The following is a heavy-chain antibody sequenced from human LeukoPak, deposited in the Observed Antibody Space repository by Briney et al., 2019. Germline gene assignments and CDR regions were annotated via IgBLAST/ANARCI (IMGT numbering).Heavy chain of an antibody. D-gene: IGHD5-12*01. V-gene: IGHV4-39*01. CDR3: ARHSRSGYSGYENAFDI. CDR2: IYYSGST. J-gene: IGHJ3*02. Sequence: SETLSLTCTVSGGSISSSSYYWGWIRQPPGKGLEWIGSIYYSGSTYYNPSLKSRVTITVDTSKYQFSLKLSSVTAAETAVYYCARHSRSGYSGYENAFDIWGQGTMVTVSS. CDR1: GGSISSSSYY.